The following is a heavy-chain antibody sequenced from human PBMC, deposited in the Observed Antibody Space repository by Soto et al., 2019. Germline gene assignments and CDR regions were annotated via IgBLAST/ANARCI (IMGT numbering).Heavy chain of an antibody. J-gene: IGHJ4*02. CDR3: ARSWCGDGYSH. CDR1: GDSLNSGAYY. D-gene: IGHD2-21*01. CDR2: IYHTGST. V-gene: IGHV4-61*03. Sequence: PSETLSLTCNVSGDSLNSGAYYWTWIRQSPGRGLEWIGHIYHTGSTNYNPSLRSRLTISLDTSKSHFSLTLRSVNAVDTGVYSCARSWCGDGYSHSGQVTLVT.